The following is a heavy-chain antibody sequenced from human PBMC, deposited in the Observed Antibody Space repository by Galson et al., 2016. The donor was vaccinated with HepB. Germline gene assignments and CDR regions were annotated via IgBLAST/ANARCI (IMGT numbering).Heavy chain of an antibody. CDR2: ISRSSSYI. Sequence: ALRLSCAASGLTFSSYSMNWVRQAPGEGLEWVSSISRSSSYIYYADSVKGRFTISRDNAKNSLFLQMNSLRAEDTAVYYCAPFIAVAAFNYLGQGTLVTVSS. J-gene: IGHJ4*02. CDR1: GLTFSSYS. D-gene: IGHD6-19*01. CDR3: APFIAVAAFNY. V-gene: IGHV3-21*01.